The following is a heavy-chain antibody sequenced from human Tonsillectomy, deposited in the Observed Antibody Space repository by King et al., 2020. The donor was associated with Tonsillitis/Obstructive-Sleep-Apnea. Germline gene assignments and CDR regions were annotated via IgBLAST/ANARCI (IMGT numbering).Heavy chain of an antibody. CDR2: ISSGSRHI. D-gene: IGHD3-16*01. V-gene: IGHV3-21*01. Sequence: VQLVESGGGLVKPGGSLRLSCAASGFSFSIYSMNWVRQAPGKGLEWVASISSGSRHIYYADSVKGRLTITRDNAKKSLYLQMNSLRVDDTAVYYCARAGGGGDFYYHYMDVWGKGTTVTVSS. CDR3: ARAGGGGDFYYHYMDV. CDR1: GFSFSIYS. J-gene: IGHJ6*03.